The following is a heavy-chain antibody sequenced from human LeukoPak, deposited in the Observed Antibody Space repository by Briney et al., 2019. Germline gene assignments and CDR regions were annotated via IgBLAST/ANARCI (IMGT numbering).Heavy chain of an antibody. D-gene: IGHD3-22*01. J-gene: IGHJ3*02. CDR3: ARDGYYDSSGYYYFGAFDI. CDR1: GFTFGIYW. CDR2: IKEDGSEK. V-gene: IGHV3-7*03. Sequence: GGSLRLSCAASGFTFGIYWMSWVRQAPGKGLEWVANIKEDGSEKYYVDSVKGRFTISRDNAKKSMYMQMTGLTAEGTAVYYCARDGYYDSSGYYYFGAFDIWGQGTMVTVSS.